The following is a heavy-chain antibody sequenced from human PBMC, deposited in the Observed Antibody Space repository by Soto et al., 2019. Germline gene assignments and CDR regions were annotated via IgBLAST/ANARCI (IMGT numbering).Heavy chain of an antibody. J-gene: IGHJ4*02. Sequence: GGSLRLSCVVSVFPFGANAMSWVRQAPGKGLEWVSGLSNTGRRTSYADSVKGRFNISRDNSENTVYLQMNSLRAEDTAVFYCAARDGRWLPYCSDYWGQGALVTVSS. D-gene: IGHD3-22*01. CDR3: AARDGRWLPYCSDY. CDR2: LSNTGRRT. CDR1: VFPFGANA. V-gene: IGHV3-23*01.